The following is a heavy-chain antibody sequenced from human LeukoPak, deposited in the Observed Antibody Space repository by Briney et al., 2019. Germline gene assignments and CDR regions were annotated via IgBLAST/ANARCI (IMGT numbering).Heavy chain of an antibody. Sequence: KPGGSLRLSCAASGFTFSDYYMSWIRQAPGKGLECVSYISYSSSTIYYADSVKGRFTISRDNAKNLLYLQMNSLRAEDTAVYYCARASPPNYYDSPIETSWPYGFDLWGQGTMVTVSS. D-gene: IGHD3-22*01. CDR2: ISYSSSTI. V-gene: IGHV3-11*04. CDR3: ARASPPNYYDSPIETSWPYGFDL. CDR1: GFTFSDYY. J-gene: IGHJ3*01.